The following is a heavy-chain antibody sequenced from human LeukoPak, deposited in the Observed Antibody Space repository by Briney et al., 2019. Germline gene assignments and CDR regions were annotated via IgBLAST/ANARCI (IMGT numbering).Heavy chain of an antibody. V-gene: IGHV3-30*02. CDR3: AKGHVKVVTPGIPGGTTGEYFQH. J-gene: IGHJ1*01. CDR1: GFTFSSYG. CDR2: IRYDGSNK. D-gene: IGHD4-23*01. Sequence: TGGSLRLSCAASGFTFSSYGMHWVRQAPGKGLEWVAFIRYDGSNKYYADSVKGRFTISRDNSKNTLYLQMNSLRAEDTAVYYCAKGHVKVVTPGIPGGTTGEYFQHWGQGTLVTVSS.